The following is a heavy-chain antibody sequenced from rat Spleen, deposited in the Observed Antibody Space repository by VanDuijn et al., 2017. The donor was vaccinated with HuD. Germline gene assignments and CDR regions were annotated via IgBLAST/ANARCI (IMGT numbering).Heavy chain of an antibody. D-gene: IGHD1-11*01. V-gene: IGHV5-29*01. CDR1: GFTFSDYG. Sequence: EVQLVESDGGLVQPGGSQKLSCAASGFTFSDYGMAWVRQAPTKGLEWVATIKYDGSSTYHRDSVKGRFTISRDNAKSTLYLQMDSLRSEDTATYYCGRRDYGGYGDYWGQGVMVTVSS. CDR3: GRRDYGGYGDY. J-gene: IGHJ2*01. CDR2: IKYDGSST.